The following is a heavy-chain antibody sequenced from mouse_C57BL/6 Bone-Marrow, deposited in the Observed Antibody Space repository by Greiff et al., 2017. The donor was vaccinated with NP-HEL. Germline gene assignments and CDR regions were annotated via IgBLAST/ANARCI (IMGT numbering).Heavy chain of an antibody. Sequence: VQLVESGAELVRPGTSVKLSCKASGYTFTSYWMHWVKQRPGQGLEWIGVIDPSDSYTNYNQKFKGKATLTVDTSSSTAYMQLSSLTSEDSAVYYCARRYYGSSSEGYFDVWGTGTTVTVSS. V-gene: IGHV1-59*01. CDR2: IDPSDSYT. CDR1: GYTFTSYW. CDR3: ARRYYGSSSEGYFDV. J-gene: IGHJ1*03. D-gene: IGHD1-1*01.